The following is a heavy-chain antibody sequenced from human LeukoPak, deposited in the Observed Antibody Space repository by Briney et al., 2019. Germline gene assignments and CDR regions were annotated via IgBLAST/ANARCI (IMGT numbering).Heavy chain of an antibody. CDR2: IYFSGST. D-gene: IGHD2-2*01. CDR1: GDSISSANYY. CDR3: ARDSCSSTSCRKKFDN. J-gene: IGHJ4*02. V-gene: IGHV4-39*07. Sequence: SETLSLTCTVPGDSISSANYYWGWVRQPPGKGLEWIGSIYFSGSTYYNPSLKSRVTISVETSKVQFSLKLSSVTAADTAVYYCARDSCSSTSCRKKFDNWGQGTLVTVSS.